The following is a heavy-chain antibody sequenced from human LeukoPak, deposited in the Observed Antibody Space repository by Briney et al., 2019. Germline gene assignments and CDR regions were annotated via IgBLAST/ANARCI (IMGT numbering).Heavy chain of an antibody. J-gene: IGHJ4*02. Sequence: GGSLRLSCAASGFTVSSNYMSWVRQAPGKGLEWVSVIYSGGSTYYADSVKGRFTISRDNSKNTLYLQMNSLRAEDTAVYYCARENIAAEGNFDYWGQGTLVTVSS. D-gene: IGHD6-13*01. CDR3: ARENIAAEGNFDY. V-gene: IGHV3-53*01. CDR2: IYSGGST. CDR1: GFTVSSNY.